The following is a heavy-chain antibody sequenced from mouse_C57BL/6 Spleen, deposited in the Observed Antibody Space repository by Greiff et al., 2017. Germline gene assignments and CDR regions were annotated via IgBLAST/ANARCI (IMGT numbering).Heavy chain of an antibody. J-gene: IGHJ2*01. CDR1: GYTFTGYW. Sequence: VQLLQPGPELVKPGASVKMSCKASGYTFTGYWITWVKQRPGQGLEWIGDIYPGSGSTNYNEKFKGKATLTVDTSSSTAYMLLSSLTSEDSAVYFCARNDYFGSPYYFDFWGQGTTLTVSS. CDR3: ARNDYFGSPYYFDF. D-gene: IGHD1-1*01. CDR2: IYPGSGST. V-gene: IGHV1-55*01.